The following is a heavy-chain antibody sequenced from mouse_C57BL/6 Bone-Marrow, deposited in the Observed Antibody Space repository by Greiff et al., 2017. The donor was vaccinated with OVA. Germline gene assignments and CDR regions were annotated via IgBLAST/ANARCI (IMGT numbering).Heavy chain of an antibody. V-gene: IGHV1-62-2*01. J-gene: IGHJ1*03. CDR3: ARHIYFYWYFDV. CDR1: GYTFTEYT. D-gene: IGHD2-1*01. CDR2: FYPGSGSI. Sequence: LMKPGASVNLSCKASGYTFTEYTIHWVKQRSGQGLEWIGWFYPGSGSIKYNEKFKDKATLTADKSSSTVYMELSRLTSEDSAVYFCARHIYFYWYFDVWGTGTTVTVSS.